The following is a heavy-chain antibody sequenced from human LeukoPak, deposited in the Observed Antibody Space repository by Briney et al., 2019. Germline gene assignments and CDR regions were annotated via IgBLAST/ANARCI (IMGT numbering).Heavy chain of an antibody. J-gene: IGHJ4*02. CDR2: IYSSGST. D-gene: IGHD1-26*01. Sequence: SETLSLTCTVSGGTISRYYWSWIRQSPGKGLEWIGYIYSSGSTNSNPSLKSRVSISVDTSRNQFSLKLSSVTAADTAVYYCARHESAVGALFYWGQGTLATVSS. CDR1: GGTISRYY. CDR3: ARHESAVGALFY. V-gene: IGHV4-59*08.